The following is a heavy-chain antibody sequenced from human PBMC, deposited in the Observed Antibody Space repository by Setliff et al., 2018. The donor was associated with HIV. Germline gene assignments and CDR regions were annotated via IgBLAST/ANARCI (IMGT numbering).Heavy chain of an antibody. V-gene: IGHV4-4*09. D-gene: IGHD3-3*01. CDR3: ARHSDFWSEDAFDI. CDR2: IYTSGST. Sequence: SETLSLTCSVSGGSINSYYWSWIRQPPGKGLEWIGYIYTSGSTKYNPFLRSRVTISVDPSKNQFSLRLSSVTAADTALYYCARHSDFWSEDAFDIWGQGTPVTVFS. CDR1: GGSINSYY. J-gene: IGHJ4*02.